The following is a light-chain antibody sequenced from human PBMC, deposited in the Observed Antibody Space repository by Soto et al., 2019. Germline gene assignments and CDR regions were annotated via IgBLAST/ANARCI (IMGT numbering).Light chain of an antibody. Sequence: QSALTQPASLSGSPGQSITISCTGTSSDIGAYDYVSWFQQHPGKAPKLMISEVNNRPSGVSNRFSGSKSGNTASLTISGLQAEDEADYYCCSYAGSSPYVFGTGTKVTVL. CDR3: CSYAGSSPYV. CDR1: SSDIGAYDY. V-gene: IGLV2-23*02. CDR2: EVN. J-gene: IGLJ1*01.